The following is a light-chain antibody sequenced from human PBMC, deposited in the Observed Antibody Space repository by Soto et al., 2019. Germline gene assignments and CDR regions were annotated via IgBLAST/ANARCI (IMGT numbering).Light chain of an antibody. CDR1: SSSIGAGYE. CDR3: QSYDKRLTAYV. CDR2: GKG. Sequence: QSVLAQPPSVSGAPGQRVTISCSGTSSSIGAGYEVHWYHQLPGTAPKLVGSGKGNRPSGVPDRLSASKSGPSASLAITGLQAEDEGHYYCQSYDKRLTAYVFGTGTKVTVL. J-gene: IGLJ1*01. V-gene: IGLV1-40*01.